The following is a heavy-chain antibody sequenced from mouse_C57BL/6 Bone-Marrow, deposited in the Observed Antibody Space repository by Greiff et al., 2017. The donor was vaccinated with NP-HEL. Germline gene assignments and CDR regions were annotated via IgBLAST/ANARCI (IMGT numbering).Heavy chain of an antibody. J-gene: IGHJ4*01. CDR1: GFNIKNTY. Sequence: EVQLQQSVAELVRPGASVKLSCTASGFNIKNTYMHWVKQRPEQGLEWIGRIDPANGNTKYVPKFQGKATITADTSSNTAYLQLSSLTSEDTAIYYCASPQIYYYGSSSYYYAMDYWGQGTSVTVSS. CDR3: ASPQIYYYGSSSYYYAMDY. V-gene: IGHV14-3*01. D-gene: IGHD1-1*01. CDR2: IDPANGNT.